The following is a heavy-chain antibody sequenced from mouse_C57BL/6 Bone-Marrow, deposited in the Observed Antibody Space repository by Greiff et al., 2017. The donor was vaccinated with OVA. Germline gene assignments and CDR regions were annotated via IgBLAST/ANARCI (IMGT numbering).Heavy chain of an antibody. CDR2: IWRGGST. CDR1: GFSLTSYG. J-gene: IGHJ4*01. V-gene: IGHV2-5*01. Sequence: VHMVESGPGLVQPSQSLSITCTVSGFSLTSYGVHWVRQSPGKGLEWLGVIWRGGSTDYNAAFMSRLSITKDNSKSQVFFKMNSLQADDTAIYYCAKNCDGYYYAMDYWGQGTSVTVSS. CDR3: AKNCDGYYYAMDY.